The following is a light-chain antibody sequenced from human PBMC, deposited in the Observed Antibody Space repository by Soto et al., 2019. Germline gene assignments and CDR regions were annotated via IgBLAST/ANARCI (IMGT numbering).Light chain of an antibody. Sequence: QSALTQPASVSGSPGQSITISCTGASSDVGGYNYVSWYQHHPGKAPKLMIYDVSNRPSGVSNRFSGSKSGNTASLTISGLQAEDEADYYFSSYTSSSTLVFGGGTKVTVL. CDR2: DVS. CDR1: SSDVGGYNY. V-gene: IGLV2-14*03. CDR3: SSYTSSSTLV. J-gene: IGLJ2*01.